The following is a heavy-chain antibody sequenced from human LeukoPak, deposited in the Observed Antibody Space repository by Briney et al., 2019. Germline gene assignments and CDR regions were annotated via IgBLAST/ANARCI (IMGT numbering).Heavy chain of an antibody. CDR1: GFTFSSHY. CDR2: IKVDGSDT. J-gene: IGHJ4*02. D-gene: IGHD1-26*01. Sequence: GGSLRLSCVASGFTFSSHYMNWVRQAPGKGLEWVANIKVDGSDTKYVDSVKGRFTISRDNDKTSMFLHMNSMRAEATAVYYCARHMENNEGSGSYGYFDHWGQGTLVTVSS. CDR3: ARHMENNEGSGSYGYFDH. V-gene: IGHV3-7*01.